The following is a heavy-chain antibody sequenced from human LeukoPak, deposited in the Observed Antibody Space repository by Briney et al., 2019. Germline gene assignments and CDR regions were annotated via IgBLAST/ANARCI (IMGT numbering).Heavy chain of an antibody. V-gene: IGHV5-51*01. Sequence: GESLKISCKGSGYNFTSYWIGWVRQMPGKGLEWMGIIYPGDSDTRYSPSFQGQVTISADKSISTAYLQWSSLKASDTAMYYCARPLEYSSGWYGFYFDYWGQGTLVTVSS. CDR3: ARPLEYSSGWYGFYFDY. CDR2: IYPGDSDT. CDR1: GYNFTSYW. J-gene: IGHJ4*02. D-gene: IGHD6-19*01.